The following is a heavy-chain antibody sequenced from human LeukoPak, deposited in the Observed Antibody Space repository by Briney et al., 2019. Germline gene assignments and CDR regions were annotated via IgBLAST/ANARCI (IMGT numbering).Heavy chain of an antibody. V-gene: IGHV3-74*01. CDR2: IDRDGNIT. D-gene: IGHD3-22*01. CDR3: ARENYSDSRSLDI. CDR1: GFTFSNYW. J-gene: IGHJ3*02. Sequence: GGSLRLSCAVSGFTFSNYWMVWVRQSPGKGLVWVSRIDRDGNITSYADSVKGRFTIYRDNAKNTLYLQMNSLRAEDTAVYYCARENYSDSRSLDIWGQGTMVTVSS.